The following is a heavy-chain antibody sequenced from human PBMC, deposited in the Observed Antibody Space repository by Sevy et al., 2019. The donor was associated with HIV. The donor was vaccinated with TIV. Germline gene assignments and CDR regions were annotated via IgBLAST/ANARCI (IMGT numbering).Heavy chain of an antibody. CDR3: ARLNYYDSSGYYYSAFDI. V-gene: IGHV3-48*02. D-gene: IGHD3-22*01. CDR1: GFTFSSYS. CDR2: ISSSSSTI. Sequence: GGSLRLSCAASGFTFSSYSMIWVRQAPGKGLEWVSYISSSSSTIYYADSVKGRFTISRDNAKNSLYLQMNSLRDEDTAVYYCARLNYYDSSGYYYSAFDIWGQGTMVTVSS. J-gene: IGHJ3*02.